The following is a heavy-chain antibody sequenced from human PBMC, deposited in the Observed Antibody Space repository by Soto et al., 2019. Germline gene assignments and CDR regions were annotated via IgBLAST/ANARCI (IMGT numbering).Heavy chain of an antibody. J-gene: IGHJ6*02. CDR3: ARGGYYDSSGSRNYHYYGMDV. D-gene: IGHD3-22*01. Sequence: QAQLVQSGAEVKKHGASVKVSCKASGYTFSSYGISWVRKAPGQGLEWLGWISPYNDDTNYAQKLQGRVTRTTDTSTRTAYMDLRSLRSDDTAVYYCARGGYYDSSGSRNYHYYGMDVWGQGTTVTVSS. V-gene: IGHV1-18*01. CDR1: GYTFSSYG. CDR2: ISPYNDDT.